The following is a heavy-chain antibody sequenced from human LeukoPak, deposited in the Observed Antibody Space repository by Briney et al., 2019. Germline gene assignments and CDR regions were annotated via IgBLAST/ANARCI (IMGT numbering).Heavy chain of an antibody. Sequence: SQTLSLTCTVSGGSISSGGYYWSWIRQHPGKGLEWIGYIYCSGSTYYNPSLKSRVTISVDTSKNQFSLKLSSVTAADTAVYYCARAVVVITNFDYWGQGTLVTVSS. CDR2: IYCSGST. D-gene: IGHD3-22*01. CDR3: ARAVVVITNFDY. CDR1: GGSISSGGYY. V-gene: IGHV4-31*03. J-gene: IGHJ4*02.